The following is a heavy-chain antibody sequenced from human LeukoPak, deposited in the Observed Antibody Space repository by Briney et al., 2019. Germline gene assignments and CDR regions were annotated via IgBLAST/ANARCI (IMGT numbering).Heavy chain of an antibody. CDR3: ARRQPSMRTSGGFVGHFEY. V-gene: IGHV4-34*01. CDR1: GGSFSGYY. CDR2: VNSRGSA. D-gene: IGHD3-16*02. J-gene: IGHJ4*02. Sequence: SETLSLTCAVYGGSFSGYYWTWIRQAPGKGLEWIGEVNSRGSATYNPSLRSRVTLLPDTSRNQFSLTLTSVTAADTAVYYCARRQPSMRTSGGFVGHFEYWGQGILVIVSS.